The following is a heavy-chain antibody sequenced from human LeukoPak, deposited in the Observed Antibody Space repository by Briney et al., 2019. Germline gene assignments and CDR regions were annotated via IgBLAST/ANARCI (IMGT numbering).Heavy chain of an antibody. CDR1: GYTFTSYY. CDR2: INPSGGST. J-gene: IGHJ4*02. CDR3: AREAGTAMAPFDY. Sequence: GASVKVSCKASGYTFTSYYIHWVRQAPEQGLEWMGIINPSGGSTSYAQKFQGRVTMTRDTSTSTVYMELSSLRSEDTAVYYCAREAGTAMAPFDYWGQGTLVTVSS. D-gene: IGHD5-18*01. V-gene: IGHV1-46*01.